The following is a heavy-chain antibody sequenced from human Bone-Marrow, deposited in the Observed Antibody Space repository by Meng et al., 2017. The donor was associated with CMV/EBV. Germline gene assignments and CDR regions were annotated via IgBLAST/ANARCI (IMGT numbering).Heavy chain of an antibody. CDR3: ARDLYPKLYYFDY. J-gene: IGHJ4*02. CDR2: ISSSSYTI. V-gene: IGHV3-48*04. Sequence: GESLKISCAASGFTFGSYSMNWVRQAPGKGLEWISYISSSSYTIYYADSVKDRFTVSRDSARNSLYLQMNSLRAEDTAVYYCARDLYPKLYYFDYWGQGTLVTVSS. CDR1: GFTFGSYS. D-gene: IGHD5-18*01.